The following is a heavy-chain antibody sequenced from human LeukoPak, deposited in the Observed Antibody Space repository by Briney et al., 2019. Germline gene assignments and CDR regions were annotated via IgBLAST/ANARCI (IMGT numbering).Heavy chain of an antibody. CDR2: ISFSSNTI. V-gene: IGHV3-48*03. CDR1: GFTFSSYE. J-gene: IGHJ3*02. CDR3: AKEVMAFDI. Sequence: GGSLRLSCAASGFTFSSYEMNWVRQAPGKGLEWVSYISFSSNTIYYADSVKGRFTISRDNAKNSLYLQMNSLRAEDTAVYYCAKEVMAFDIWGQGTMVTVSS.